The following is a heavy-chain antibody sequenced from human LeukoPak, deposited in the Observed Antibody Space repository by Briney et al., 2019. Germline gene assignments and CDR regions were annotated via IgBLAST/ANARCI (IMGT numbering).Heavy chain of an antibody. Sequence: ESGPALVKPTQTLTLTCTFSGFSLSTSGMRVSWIRQPPGKALEWLARIDWDDDKFYSTSLKTRLTISKDTSKNQVVLTMTNMDPVDTATYYCARSYPIYYDSSGYYDYWGQGTLVTVSS. J-gene: IGHJ4*02. CDR2: IDWDDDK. CDR3: ARSYPIYYDSSGYYDY. V-gene: IGHV2-70*04. D-gene: IGHD3-22*01. CDR1: GFSLSTSGMR.